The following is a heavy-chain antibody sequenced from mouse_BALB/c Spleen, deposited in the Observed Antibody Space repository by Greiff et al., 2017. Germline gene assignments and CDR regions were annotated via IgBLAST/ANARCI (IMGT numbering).Heavy chain of an antibody. Sequence: VQLKESGAELVKPGASVKLSCTASGFNIKDTYMHWVKQRPEQGLEWIGRIDPANGNTKYDPKFQGKATITADTSSNTAYLQLSSLTSEDTAVYYCARSGTRYYFDYWGQGTTLTVSS. CDR1: GFNIKDTY. CDR2: IDPANGNT. J-gene: IGHJ2*01. CDR3: ARSGTRYYFDY. D-gene: IGHD4-1*01. V-gene: IGHV14-3*02.